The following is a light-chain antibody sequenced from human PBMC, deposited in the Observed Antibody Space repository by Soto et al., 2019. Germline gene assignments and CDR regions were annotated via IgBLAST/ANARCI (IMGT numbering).Light chain of an antibody. CDR3: QQYDSSPRT. Sequence: DTMLTQSPGTLALSPGEGATLSCRASQSLSGRYLAWYQQKPGQAPRVLIYGAFTSATGIPDRFSGSGSGTDFTLTISRLEPEDFAVYSCQQYDSSPRTLGQGTKVDIK. V-gene: IGKV3-20*01. CDR1: QSLSGRY. J-gene: IGKJ1*01. CDR2: GAF.